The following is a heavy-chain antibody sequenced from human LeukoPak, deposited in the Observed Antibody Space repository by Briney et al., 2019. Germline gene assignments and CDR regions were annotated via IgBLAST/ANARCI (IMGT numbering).Heavy chain of an antibody. Sequence: PGGSLRLSCAASGFTFSSYWMSWVRQAPGKGLEWVANIKQDGSEKYYVDSVKGRFTISRDNAKNSLYLQMNSLRAEDTAVYYCAKEAQQTGRIPRNYYDSSGYYFSWGQGTLVTVSS. J-gene: IGHJ5*02. CDR2: IKQDGSEK. CDR1: GFTFSSYW. D-gene: IGHD3-22*01. V-gene: IGHV3-7*03. CDR3: AKEAQQTGRIPRNYYDSSGYYFS.